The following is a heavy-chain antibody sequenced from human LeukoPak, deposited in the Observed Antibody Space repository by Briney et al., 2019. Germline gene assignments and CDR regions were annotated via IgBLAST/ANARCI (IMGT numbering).Heavy chain of an antibody. D-gene: IGHD6-6*01. CDR1: GFTLSGFW. V-gene: IGHV3-7*03. CDR3: ARSSYSSSSSV. J-gene: IGHJ3*01. CDR2: INSDGSEG. Sequence: GGSLRLSCAVSGFTLSGFWMSWSRQAPGKGLEWVASINSDGSEGYYADVVKGRFTISSDNAKNSLYLQINSLRAEDTAVYYCARSSYSSSSSVWGQGTTVTVSS.